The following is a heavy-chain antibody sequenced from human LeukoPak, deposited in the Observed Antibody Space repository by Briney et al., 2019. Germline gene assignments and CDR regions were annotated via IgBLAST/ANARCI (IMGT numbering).Heavy chain of an antibody. CDR1: GYTFTSYA. J-gene: IGHJ4*02. CDR3: ARGPHYYDSSGPPRGDY. V-gene: IGHV7-4-1*02. Sequence: GASVKVSCKASGYTFTSYAMNWVRQAPGQGLEWMGWINTNTGNPTYAQGFTGRFVFSLDTSVSTAYLRISSLKAEDTAVYYCARGPHYYDSSGPPRGDYWGQGTLVTVSS. CDR2: INTNTGNP. D-gene: IGHD3-22*01.